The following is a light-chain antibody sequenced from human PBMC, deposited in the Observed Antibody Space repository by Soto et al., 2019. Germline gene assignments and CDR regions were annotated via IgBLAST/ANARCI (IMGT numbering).Light chain of an antibody. CDR1: NSDVGDYNF. CDR2: EVS. V-gene: IGLV2-14*01. J-gene: IGLJ1*01. Sequence: QAVVTQPASVSGSPGQSITISCTGTNSDVGDYNFVSWYQQHPGKAPKLMIYEVSNRPSGVSDRFSGSKSGNTASLTISGLQAEDEADYYCSSYRSTSTGYVFGTGTKVTVL. CDR3: SSYRSTSTGYV.